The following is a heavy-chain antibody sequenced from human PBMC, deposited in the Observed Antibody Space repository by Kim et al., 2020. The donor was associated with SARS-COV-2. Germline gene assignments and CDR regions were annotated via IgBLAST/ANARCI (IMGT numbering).Heavy chain of an antibody. Sequence: ASVKVSCKTSGFIYTNYGISWVRHAPGQGLEWVGWISGNTGNTNYAQKFRGRVTMTTDTSTTTAYMELRSLGFDDTAVYYCARDRTSTTRENWGQGTLVT. CDR1: GFIYTNYG. J-gene: IGHJ4*02. CDR2: ISGNTGNT. V-gene: IGHV1-18*01. D-gene: IGHD1-26*01. CDR3: ARDRTSTTREN.